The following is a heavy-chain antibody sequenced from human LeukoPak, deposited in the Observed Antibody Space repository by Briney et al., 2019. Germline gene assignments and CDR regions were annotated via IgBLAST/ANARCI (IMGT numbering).Heavy chain of an antibody. CDR2: ISGSGGST. CDR3: AKAYDGSGYWVHLDY. J-gene: IGHJ4*02. Sequence: GGSLRLSCAASGFTFSNAWMSWVRQAPGKGLEWVSAISGSGGSTYYADSVKGRFTISRDNSKNTLFLQMNSLRAEDTAVYYCAKAYDGSGYWVHLDYWGQGTLVTVSS. V-gene: IGHV3-23*01. D-gene: IGHD3-22*01. CDR1: GFTFSNAW.